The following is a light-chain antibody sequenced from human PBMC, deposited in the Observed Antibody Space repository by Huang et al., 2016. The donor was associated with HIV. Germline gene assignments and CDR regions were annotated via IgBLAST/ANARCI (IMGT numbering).Light chain of an antibody. V-gene: IGKV3-15*01. J-gene: IGKJ2*01. CDR1: QSVSSN. CDR2: GAS. CDR3: QQYNNWPPDT. Sequence: EIVMTQSPGILSVSPGERATLSCRASQSVSSNFAWYQQKPGQAPRLLIYGASTRATCIPARFSGSGSGTEFTLTISSLQSEYFAVYYCQQYNNWPPDTFGQGTKLEIK.